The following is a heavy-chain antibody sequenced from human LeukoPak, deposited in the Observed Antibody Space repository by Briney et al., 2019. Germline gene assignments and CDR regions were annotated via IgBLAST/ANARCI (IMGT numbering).Heavy chain of an antibody. J-gene: IGHJ3*02. D-gene: IGHD3-22*01. CDR1: GFTFSDYY. V-gene: IGHV3-11*01. CDR3: ARYGRSYYYDSSGFPVHAFDI. CDR2: ISSSGSTI. Sequence: PGGSLRLSCAASGFTFSDYYMSWIRQAPGKGLEWVSYISSSGSTIYYADSVKGRFTISRDNAKNSLYLQMNSLRAEDTAVYYCARYGRSYYYDSSGFPVHAFDIWGQGTMVTVSS.